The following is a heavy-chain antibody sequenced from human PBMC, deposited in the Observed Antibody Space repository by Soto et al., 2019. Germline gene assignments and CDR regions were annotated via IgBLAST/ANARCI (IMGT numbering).Heavy chain of an antibody. CDR3: ARSVAVAQGMYYGMDV. D-gene: IGHD6-13*01. V-gene: IGHV3-33*01. J-gene: IGHJ6*02. Sequence: GGSLRLSCAASGFTFSSYGMHWVRQAPGKGLEWVAVIWYDGSNKYYADSVKGRFTISRDNSKNTLYLQMNSLRAEDTAVYYCARSVAVAQGMYYGMDVWGQGTTVTVSS. CDR2: IWYDGSNK. CDR1: GFTFSSYG.